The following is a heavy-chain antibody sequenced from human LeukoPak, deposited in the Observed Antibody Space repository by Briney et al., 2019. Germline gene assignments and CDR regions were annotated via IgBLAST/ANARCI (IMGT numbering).Heavy chain of an antibody. Sequence: PSETLSLTCAVSGGSISSGGYSWSWIRQPPGKGLEWIGYIYYSGSTNYNPSLKSRVTISVDTSKNQFSLKLSSVTAADTAVYYCARVRGVSSSSLGDYYMDVWGKGTTVTVSS. CDR3: ARVRGVSSSSLGDYYMDV. V-gene: IGHV4-61*08. D-gene: IGHD3-16*01. CDR1: GGSISSGGYS. J-gene: IGHJ6*03. CDR2: IYYSGST.